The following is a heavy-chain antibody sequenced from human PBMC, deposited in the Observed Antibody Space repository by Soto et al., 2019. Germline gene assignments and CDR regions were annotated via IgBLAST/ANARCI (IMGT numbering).Heavy chain of an antibody. CDR3: VGSLMSRAMESFDY. CDR2: ISYTVDA. D-gene: IGHD5-18*01. J-gene: IGHJ4*02. Sequence: HVQLQESGPGLVKPSEPLSLTCSVSAGSISRYYWGWVRQSPGEGLEWIAHISYTVDASYNPSLMSRVTISLDTSKNQIALSLMSVTAADTAVYYCVGSLMSRAMESFDYCGQGTLVTVTS. CDR1: AGSISRYY. V-gene: IGHV4-59*01.